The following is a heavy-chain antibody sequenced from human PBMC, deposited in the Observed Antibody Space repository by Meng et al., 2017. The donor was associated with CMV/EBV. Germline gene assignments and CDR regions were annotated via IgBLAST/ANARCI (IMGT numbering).Heavy chain of an antibody. Sequence: SETLSLTCTVSGGSISSSSYYWGWIRQPPGKGLEWIGSIYYSGSTYYNPSLKSRVTISVDTSKNQFSLKLSSVTAADTAVYYCARGYCSSISCYWFYYYYGMDVWGQGTTVTVSS. V-gene: IGHV4-39*07. CDR3: ARGYCSSISCYWFYYYYGMDV. D-gene: IGHD2-2*01. CDR2: IYYSGST. CDR1: GGSISSSSYY. J-gene: IGHJ6*02.